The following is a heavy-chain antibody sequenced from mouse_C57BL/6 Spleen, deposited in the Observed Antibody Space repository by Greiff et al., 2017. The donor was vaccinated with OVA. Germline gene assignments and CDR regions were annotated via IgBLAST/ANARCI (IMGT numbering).Heavy chain of an antibody. CDR3: AGSVITTVVATGMGAMDY. V-gene: IGHV14-3*01. Sequence: VQLQQSVAELVRPGASVKLSCTASGFNITNTYMHWVKQRPEQGLEWIGRIDPANGNTKYAPKFQGKATITADTSSNTAYLQLSSLTSEDTAIYYCAGSVITTVVATGMGAMDYWGQGTSVTVSS. CDR1: GFNITNTY. D-gene: IGHD1-1*01. J-gene: IGHJ4*01. CDR2: IDPANGNT.